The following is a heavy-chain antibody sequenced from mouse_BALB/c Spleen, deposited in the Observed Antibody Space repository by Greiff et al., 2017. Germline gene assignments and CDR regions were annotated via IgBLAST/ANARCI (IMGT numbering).Heavy chain of an antibody. J-gene: IGHJ1*01. CDR1: GFTFSSYG. CDR3: ARDLITTVVARNVYFDV. Sequence: EVKLMESGGGLVQPGGSLKLSCAASGFTFSSYGMSWVRQTPDKRLELVATINSNGGSTYYPDSVKGRFTISRDNAKNTLYLQMSSLKSEDTAMYYCARDLITTVVARNVYFDVWGAGTTVTVSS. CDR2: INSNGGST. V-gene: IGHV5-6-3*01. D-gene: IGHD1-1*01.